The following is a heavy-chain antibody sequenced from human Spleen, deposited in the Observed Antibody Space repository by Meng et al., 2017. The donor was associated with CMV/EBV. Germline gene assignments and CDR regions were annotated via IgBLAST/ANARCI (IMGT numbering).Heavy chain of an antibody. CDR3: AGHLRYFDY. J-gene: IGHJ4*02. Sequence: LTCTVSDSSISSGGYYWSWIRQPPGKGLEWIGEINHSGSTNYNPSLKSRVTISVDTSKNQFSLKLSSVTAADTAVYYCAGHLRYFDYWGQGTLVTVSS. V-gene: IGHV4-39*07. CDR1: DSSISSGGYY. D-gene: IGHD4-17*01. CDR2: INHSGST.